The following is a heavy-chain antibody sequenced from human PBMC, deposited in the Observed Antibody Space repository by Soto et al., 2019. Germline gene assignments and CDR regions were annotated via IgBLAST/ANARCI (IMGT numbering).Heavy chain of an antibody. Sequence: EVQLVESGGGLANPGGPLGPPFPASGLTFISFAMTGAGQAPGKGLEWVSTITTSSTSIYYADSVKGRFTISRDNAKNSLYLQMNSLRVEDTAVYYCARVQWLASHIWGQGTMVTVSS. CDR3: ARVQWLASHI. CDR1: GLTFISFA. D-gene: IGHD6-19*01. J-gene: IGHJ3*02. CDR2: ITTSSTSI. V-gene: IGHV3-21*01.